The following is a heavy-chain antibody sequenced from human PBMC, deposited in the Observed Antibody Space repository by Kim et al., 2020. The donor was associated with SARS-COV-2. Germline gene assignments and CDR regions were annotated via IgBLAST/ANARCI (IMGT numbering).Heavy chain of an antibody. Sequence: SETLSLTCAVSGGSISSSNWWSWVRQPPGKGLEWIWEIYHSGSTNYNPSLKSRVTISVDKSKNQFSLKLSSVTAADTAVYYCARRMGWELRVGRAFDIWGQGTMVTVSS. D-gene: IGHD1-26*01. J-gene: IGHJ3*02. CDR2: IYHSGST. CDR3: ARRMGWELRVGRAFDI. V-gene: IGHV4-4*02. CDR1: GGSISSSNW.